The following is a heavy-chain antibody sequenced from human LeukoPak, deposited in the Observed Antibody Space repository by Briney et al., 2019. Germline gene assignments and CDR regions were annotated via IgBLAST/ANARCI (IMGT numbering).Heavy chain of an antibody. Sequence: SSETLSLTCTVSGGSISSGGYYWSWIRQPPGKGLEWIGYIYHSGSTYYNPSLKSRVTISVDRSKNQFSLKLSSVTAADTAVYYCARGVPAATMDVWGKGTTVTVSS. CDR3: ARGVPAATMDV. V-gene: IGHV4-30-2*01. D-gene: IGHD2-2*01. J-gene: IGHJ6*04. CDR2: IYHSGST. CDR1: GGSISSGGYY.